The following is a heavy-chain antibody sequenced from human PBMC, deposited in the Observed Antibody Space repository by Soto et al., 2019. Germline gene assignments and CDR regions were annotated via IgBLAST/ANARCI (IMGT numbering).Heavy chain of an antibody. V-gene: IGHV3-7*01. D-gene: IGHD2-8*02. Sequence: GGSLRLSCAASGFDLSSYWMSWVRQAPGKGLEWVASIKQDASQKYYVDSVEGRFTISRDNAKNSLYLQMNSLRAEDTAVYYCARVDCTGADCYFSYWGQGTLVTVSS. CDR3: ARVDCTGADCYFSY. J-gene: IGHJ4*02. CDR2: IKQDASQK. CDR1: GFDLSSYW.